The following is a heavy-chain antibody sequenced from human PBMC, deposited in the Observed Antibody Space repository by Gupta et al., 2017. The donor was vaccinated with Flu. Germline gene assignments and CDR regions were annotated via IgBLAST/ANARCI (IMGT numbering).Heavy chain of an antibody. CDR3: AIVYSSNWDFDY. CDR2: ITAYNGDT. V-gene: IGHV1-18*01. J-gene: IGHJ4*02. D-gene: IGHD6-13*01. CDR1: TFSSYG. Sequence: TFSSYGITWLRQAPGQELEWLGWITAYNGDTKYAQKVQGRITMTTDISTSTAYMELRSLRSDDTAVYYCAIVYSSNWDFDYWGLGTLVTVSS.